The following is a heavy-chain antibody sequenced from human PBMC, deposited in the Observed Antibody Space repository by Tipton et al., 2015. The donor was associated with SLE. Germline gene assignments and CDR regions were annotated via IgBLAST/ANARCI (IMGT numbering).Heavy chain of an antibody. CDR1: GYSFTSYW. Sequence: QLVQSGAEVKKPGESLKISCKGSGYSFTSYWIGWVRQMPGKGLEWMGIIYPGYSDTRYSPSFQGQVTISADKPISTAYLQWSSLKASDTAMYYCARHRARTGTKHYFDYWGQGTLVTVSS. V-gene: IGHV5-51*04. D-gene: IGHD1-1*01. J-gene: IGHJ4*02. CDR2: IYPGYSDT. CDR3: ARHRARTGTKHYFDY.